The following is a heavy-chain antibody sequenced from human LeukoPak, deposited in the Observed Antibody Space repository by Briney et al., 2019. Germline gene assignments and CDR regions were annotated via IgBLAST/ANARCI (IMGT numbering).Heavy chain of an antibody. CDR2: ISGSGGST. D-gene: IGHD3-3*01. V-gene: IGHV3-23*01. CDR3: ATRPDYDFWSGLSDY. CDR1: GFTFSSYA. J-gene: IGHJ4*02. Sequence: GGSLRLSCAASGFTFSSYAMSWVRQAPGKGLEWVSAISGSGGSTYYADSVKGRFTISRDNSKNTLYLQKNSLRAEDTAVYYCATRPDYDFWSGLSDYWGQGTLVTVSS.